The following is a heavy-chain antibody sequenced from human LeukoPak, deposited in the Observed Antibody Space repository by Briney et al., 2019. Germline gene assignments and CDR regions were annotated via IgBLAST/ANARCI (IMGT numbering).Heavy chain of an antibody. Sequence: SETLSLTCTVSGGSISSYYWSWIRQPPGKGLEWIGYIYYSGSTNYNPSLKSRVTISVDTSKNQFSLKLSSVTAADTAVYHCAASRIVGASGYFDYWGQGTLVTVSS. D-gene: IGHD1-26*01. CDR1: GGSISSYY. CDR3: AASRIVGASGYFDY. J-gene: IGHJ4*02. V-gene: IGHV4-59*01. CDR2: IYYSGST.